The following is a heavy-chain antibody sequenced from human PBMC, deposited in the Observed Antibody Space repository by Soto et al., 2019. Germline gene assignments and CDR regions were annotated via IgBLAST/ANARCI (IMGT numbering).Heavy chain of an antibody. CDR2: MYAGGDT. J-gene: IGHJ4*01. CDR3: VSRIPSWVFDY. D-gene: IGHD2-21*01. CDR1: GLSVSDNY. V-gene: IGHV3-53*01. Sequence: HPGGSLRLSCGASGLSVSDNYMGWVRQAPGRGLEWVSVMYAGGDTHYTDSVKGRFTISRDKSENTLYPQMNSLRDEDTGVYFCVSRIPSWVFDYWGLGTLVTVSS.